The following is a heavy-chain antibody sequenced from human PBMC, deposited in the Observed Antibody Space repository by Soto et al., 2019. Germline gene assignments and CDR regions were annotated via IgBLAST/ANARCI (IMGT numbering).Heavy chain of an antibody. CDR3: AKDTADGTFRRVLRGAFDI. D-gene: IGHD6-13*01. CDR2: ISWNSGSI. Sequence: EVQLVESGGGLVQPGRSLRLSCAASGFTFDDYAMHWVRQAPGKGLEWVSGISWNSGSIGYADSVKGRFTISRDNAKNSLYLQMNSLRAEDTALYYCAKDTADGTFRRVLRGAFDIWGQGTMVTVSS. V-gene: IGHV3-9*01. J-gene: IGHJ3*02. CDR1: GFTFDDYA.